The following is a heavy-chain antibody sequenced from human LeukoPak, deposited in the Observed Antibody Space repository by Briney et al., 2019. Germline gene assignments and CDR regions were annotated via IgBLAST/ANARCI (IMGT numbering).Heavy chain of an antibody. J-gene: IGHJ4*02. V-gene: IGHV1-46*01. CDR2: INPSGGST. CDR1: GYTFTSYY. CDR3: ARGSSVLLWFGELFSDY. Sequence: ASVKVSCKASGYTFTSYYMHWVRQAPGQGLEWMGIINPSGGSTSYAQKFQGRVTMTRDTSTSTVYMELSSLRSEDTAVYYCARGSSVLLWFGELFSDYWGQGTLVTVSS. D-gene: IGHD3-10*01.